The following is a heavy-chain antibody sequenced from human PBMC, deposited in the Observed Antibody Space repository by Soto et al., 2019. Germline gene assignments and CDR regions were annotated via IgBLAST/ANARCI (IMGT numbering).Heavy chain of an antibody. V-gene: IGHV4-30-4*01. D-gene: IGHD3-16*02. CDR3: ARDLSDYNGLDV. CDR1: GGSISSGNYY. J-gene: IGHJ6*02. CDR2: ISHSGTT. Sequence: QVQLQGSGPGLVKPSQTLSLTCTVSGGSISSGNYYWCWIRQPPGKGLEWIGYISHSGTTYYNPSLKSRIPISVDTSKNQFSLKLSSVTAADTAVYYCARDLSDYNGLDVWGQGTTVTVSS.